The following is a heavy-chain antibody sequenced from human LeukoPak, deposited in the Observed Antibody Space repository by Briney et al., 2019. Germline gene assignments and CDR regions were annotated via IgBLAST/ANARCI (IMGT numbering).Heavy chain of an antibody. CDR3: ARNIASGGDY. Sequence: GGSLRLSCAASGFTFSSSWMQWVRQAPGKGLVWVSRIDSDRGSTGYADPVKGRFTISRDNAKSTLYLQMHSLRAEDTAMYYCARNIASGGDYWGQGTLVTVSS. J-gene: IGHJ4*02. CDR1: GFTFSSSW. D-gene: IGHD6-25*01. V-gene: IGHV3-74*01. CDR2: IDSDRGST.